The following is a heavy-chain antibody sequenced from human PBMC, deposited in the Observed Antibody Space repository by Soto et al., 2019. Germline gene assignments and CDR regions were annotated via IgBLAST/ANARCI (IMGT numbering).Heavy chain of an antibody. Sequence: ASLKVSCKASGYTFTSYGISWVRQAPGQGLEWMGWISAYNGNTNYAQKLQGRVTMTTDTSTSTAYMELRSLRSDDTAVYYCARVPVVPAAIRYYYYGMDVWGQGXTVTVYS. CDR3: ARVPVVPAAIRYYYYGMDV. V-gene: IGHV1-18*04. CDR2: ISAYNGNT. J-gene: IGHJ6*02. CDR1: GYTFTSYG. D-gene: IGHD2-2*02.